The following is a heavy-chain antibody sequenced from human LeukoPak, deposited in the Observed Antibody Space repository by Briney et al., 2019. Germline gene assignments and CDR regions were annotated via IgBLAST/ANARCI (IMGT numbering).Heavy chain of an antibody. D-gene: IGHD1-26*01. CDR3: AREEDSGNHYWAFDI. CDR1: GGTFSNYG. CDR2: IIPIFGTA. J-gene: IGHJ3*02. Sequence: GSSVKVSCKASGGTFSNYGISWVRQAPGQGVEWMGGIIPIFGTAEYARTVQGRVTITTDESTSTAYMELSSLRSEDTAVYYCAREEDSGNHYWAFDIWGQGTMVTVSS. V-gene: IGHV1-69*05.